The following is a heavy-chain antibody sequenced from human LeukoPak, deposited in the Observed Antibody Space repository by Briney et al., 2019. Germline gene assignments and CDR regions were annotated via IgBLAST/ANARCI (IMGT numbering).Heavy chain of an antibody. J-gene: IGHJ4*02. D-gene: IGHD3-10*01. CDR3: AREGYYGSGSPPSFDY. V-gene: IGHV3-30*03. CDR2: SSDLNVK. Sequence: SSDLNVKLYADSVKGRFIISRDNSRSTLYLQMNSLRPEDTAIYYCAREGYYGSGSPPSFDYWGQGTLVTVSS.